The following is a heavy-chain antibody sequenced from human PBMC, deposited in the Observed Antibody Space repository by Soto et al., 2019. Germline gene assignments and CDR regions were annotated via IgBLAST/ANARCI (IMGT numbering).Heavy chain of an antibody. CDR2: ISAYNGNT. CDR3: AREGCGGDCYSHWFDP. J-gene: IGHJ5*02. CDR1: GYTFTSYG. V-gene: IGHV1-18*01. Sequence: AQLVQSGAEVKKPGASVKVSCKASGYTFTSYGISWVRQAPGPGLEWMGWISAYNGNTHYAQKLQGRVTITTDTSTSTAYMELRSLKSDDTAVYYCAREGCGGDCYSHWFDPWGQGTLVTVSS. D-gene: IGHD2-21*02.